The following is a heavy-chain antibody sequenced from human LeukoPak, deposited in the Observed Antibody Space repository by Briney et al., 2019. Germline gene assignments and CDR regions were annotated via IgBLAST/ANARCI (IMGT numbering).Heavy chain of an antibody. D-gene: IGHD3-22*01. CDR1: GGTFSSYA. CDR3: ARFPGDSSSLADAFDI. Sequence: SVKVSCKASGGTFSSYAISWVRQAPGQGLEWMGRIIPILGIANYAQKFQGRVTITADKSTSTAYMELGSLRSEDTAVYYCARFPGDSSSLADAFDIWGQGTMVTVSS. CDR2: IIPILGIA. V-gene: IGHV1-69*04. J-gene: IGHJ3*02.